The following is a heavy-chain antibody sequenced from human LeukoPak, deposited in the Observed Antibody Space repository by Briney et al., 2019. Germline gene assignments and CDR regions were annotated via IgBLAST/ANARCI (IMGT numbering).Heavy chain of an antibody. Sequence: GGPLRLSCAASGFTFSSYEMNWVRQAPGEGLEWVSYISSSGSTIYYADSVKGRFTISRDNAKNSLYLQMNSLRAEDTAVYYCARDSAYYDGSGSYYSRSSFDYWGQGTLVTVSS. V-gene: IGHV3-48*03. J-gene: IGHJ4*02. CDR1: GFTFSSYE. CDR2: ISSSGSTI. D-gene: IGHD3-10*01. CDR3: ARDSAYYDGSGSYYSRSSFDY.